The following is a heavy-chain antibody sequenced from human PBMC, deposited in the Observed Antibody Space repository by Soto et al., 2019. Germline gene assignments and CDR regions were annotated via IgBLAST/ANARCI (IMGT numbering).Heavy chain of an antibody. V-gene: IGHV4-31*03. J-gene: IGHJ5*02. D-gene: IGHD3-3*01. Sequence: SETLSLTCTVSGGSISSGGYYWSWIRQHPGKGLEWIGYIYYSGSTYYNPSLKSRVTISVDTSKNQFSLKLRSVTAADTAVYYCARDRDITIFGRSPKIGNWFDPWGQGTLVTVSS. CDR2: IYYSGST. CDR1: GGSISSGGYY. CDR3: ARDRDITIFGRSPKIGNWFDP.